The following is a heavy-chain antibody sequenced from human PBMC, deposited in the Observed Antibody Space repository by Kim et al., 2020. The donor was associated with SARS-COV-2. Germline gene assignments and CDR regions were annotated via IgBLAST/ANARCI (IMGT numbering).Heavy chain of an antibody. V-gene: IGHV1-2*06. CDR3: ARQALSGTYYDY. CDR2: INPNSDT. CDR1: GYTFTGHS. D-gene: IGHD1-26*01. J-gene: IGHJ4*02. Sequence: ASVKVSCKASGYTFTGHSMHWVRQAPGQRLEWMGRINPNSDTNDAQKFQGRVAVTRDTSISTAYMELSGLTSDDTAVYYCARQALSGTYYDYWGQGTLVTASS.